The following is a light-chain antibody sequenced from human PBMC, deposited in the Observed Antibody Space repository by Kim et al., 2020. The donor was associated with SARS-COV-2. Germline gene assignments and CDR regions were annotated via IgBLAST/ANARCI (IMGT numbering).Light chain of an antibody. CDR3: GADHGSGSNFVSWV. J-gene: IGLJ3*02. CDR2: VGTGGIVG. Sequence: CTLSSGDSNYKVDWYQQRPVKGPRFVMRVGTGGIVGSKGDGIPDRFSVLGSGLNRYLTIKNIQEEDESDYHCGADHGSGSNFVSWVFGGGTQLTVL. V-gene: IGLV9-49*01. CDR1: SGDSNYK.